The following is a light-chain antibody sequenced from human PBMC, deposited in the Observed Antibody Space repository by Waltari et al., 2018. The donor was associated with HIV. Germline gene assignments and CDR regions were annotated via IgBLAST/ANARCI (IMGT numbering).Light chain of an antibody. Sequence: VLTPPASASVAPTETATVAPGGEHIGVRYFPWYRQRSGQAPEVRIHEDRDRAPGIPGGYTAPKSGDMASLTIASVEADDESVYYCQVWGATNDGVFGGGTEVTVL. CDR1: HIGVRY. V-gene: IGLV3-21*02. CDR3: QVWGATNDGV. CDR2: EDR. J-gene: IGLJ2*01.